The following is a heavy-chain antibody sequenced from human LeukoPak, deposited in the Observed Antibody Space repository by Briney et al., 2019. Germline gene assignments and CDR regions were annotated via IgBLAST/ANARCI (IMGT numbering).Heavy chain of an antibody. CDR2: ISAYNGNT. V-gene: IGHV1-18*01. CDR1: GYTFTSYG. J-gene: IGHJ4*02. D-gene: IGHD2-15*01. Sequence: ASVKVSCKTSGYTFTSYGFSWVRQAPGQGLEWMGWISAYNGNTNYAQELQGRVTMTTDTSTSTAYMELRSLRSNDTAVYYCAGAGGYCGRISCPYYFDYWGQGSLVAVSS. CDR3: AGAGGYCGRISCPYYFDY.